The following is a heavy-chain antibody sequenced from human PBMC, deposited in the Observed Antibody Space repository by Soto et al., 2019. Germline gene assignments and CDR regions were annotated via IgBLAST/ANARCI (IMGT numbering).Heavy chain of an antibody. CDR2: ISSNGGST. Sequence: EVQLVESGGGLVQPGGSLRLSCAASGFTFSSYAMHWVRQAPGKGLEYVSAISSNGGSTYYANSVKGRFTISRDNSKNTLDLHMGSLRAEDVAVYYCAREGGGYYLDYWGQGTLVTVSS. CDR1: GFTFSSYA. V-gene: IGHV3-64*01. CDR3: AREGGGYYLDY. D-gene: IGHD3-22*01. J-gene: IGHJ4*02.